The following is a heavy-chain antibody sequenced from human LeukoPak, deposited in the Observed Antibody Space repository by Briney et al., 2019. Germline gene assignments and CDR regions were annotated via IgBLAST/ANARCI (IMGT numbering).Heavy chain of an antibody. CDR2: ISYDGSNK. CDR3: ARDRTYSFDY. Sequence: GRSLRLSCAASGFTFSSYAMHWVRQAPGKGLEWVAVISYDGSNKYYADSMKGRFTISRDNSKNTLYLQMNSLRAEDTAVYYCARDRTYSFDYWGQGTLVTVSS. V-gene: IGHV3-30*04. CDR1: GFTFSSYA. J-gene: IGHJ4*02.